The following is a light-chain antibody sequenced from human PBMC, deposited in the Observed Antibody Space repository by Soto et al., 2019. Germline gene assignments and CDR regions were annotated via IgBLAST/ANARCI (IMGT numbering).Light chain of an antibody. CDR3: QQSYSTPYT. V-gene: IGKV1-39*01. J-gene: IGKJ2*01. Sequence: DIQITQSPSSLSESVGDRVTITCRASQSISSYLNWYQQKPGKAPKPLIYAASSLQSGVPSRFSGSGSGTDFTLTISSLQPEDFATYYCQQSYSTPYTFGQGTKLEIK. CDR2: AAS. CDR1: QSISSY.